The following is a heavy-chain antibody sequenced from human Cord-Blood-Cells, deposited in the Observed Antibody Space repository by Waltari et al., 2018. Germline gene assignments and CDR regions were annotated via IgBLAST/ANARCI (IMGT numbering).Heavy chain of an antibody. CDR3: ARSEYSSGWYSC. V-gene: IGHV1-2*04. D-gene: IGHD6-19*01. CDR1: GYTFTGYY. J-gene: IGHJ4*02. Sequence: QVQLVQSGAAVKKPGASVKVSCKASGYTFTGYYMPWVRQAPGQGLGWMGWINPNSGGTNYAQKFQGWVTMTRDTSISTAYMELSRLRSDDTAVYYCARSEYSSGWYSCWGQGTLVTVSS. CDR2: INPNSGGT.